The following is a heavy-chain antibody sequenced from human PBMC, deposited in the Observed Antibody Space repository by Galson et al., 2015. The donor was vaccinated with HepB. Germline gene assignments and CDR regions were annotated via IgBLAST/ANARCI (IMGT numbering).Heavy chain of an antibody. CDR3: ARHDGSFDH. V-gene: IGHV3-30-3*01. CDR1: GFTFSSYA. D-gene: IGHD1-14*01. J-gene: IGHJ4*02. CDR2: ISYDGSNK. Sequence: SLRLSCAASGFTFSSYAMHWVRQAPGKGLEWVAVISYDGSNKYYADSVKGRFTISRDNSKNTLYLQMNSLRAEDTAVYYCARHDGSFDHWGQGTLVTVSS.